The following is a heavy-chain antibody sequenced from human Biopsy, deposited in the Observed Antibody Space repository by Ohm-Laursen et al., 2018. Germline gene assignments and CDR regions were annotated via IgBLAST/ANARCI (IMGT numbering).Heavy chain of an antibody. J-gene: IGHJ3*01. D-gene: IGHD3-22*01. Sequence: VASVKVSCKASGYTFTSYGISWVRQAPGQGLEWMGWISPYNGNGDYEKNFHGRVTLTADTSTSTVYMELRSLRSGDTAVYYCATSHYFESTGYAFDFWGQGTLVSVSS. CDR3: ATSHYFESTGYAFDF. CDR2: ISPYNGNG. V-gene: IGHV1-18*01. CDR1: GYTFTSYG.